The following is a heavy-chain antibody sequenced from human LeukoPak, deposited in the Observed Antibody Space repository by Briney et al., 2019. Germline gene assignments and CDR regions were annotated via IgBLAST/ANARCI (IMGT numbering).Heavy chain of an antibody. Sequence: GGSLRLSCAASGLTFSNYGMHWVRQAPGKGLEWVAVISYDGSNKYYADSVKGRFTISRDNSKNTLYLQMNSLRAEDTAVYYCAKEVVPAAMPVTYGMDVWGQGTTVTVSS. CDR3: AKEVVPAAMPVTYGMDV. D-gene: IGHD2-2*01. CDR2: ISYDGSNK. CDR1: GLTFSNYG. J-gene: IGHJ6*02. V-gene: IGHV3-30*18.